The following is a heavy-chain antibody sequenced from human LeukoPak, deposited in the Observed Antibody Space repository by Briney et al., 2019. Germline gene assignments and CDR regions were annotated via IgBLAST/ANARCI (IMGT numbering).Heavy chain of an antibody. J-gene: IGHJ4*02. V-gene: IGHV3-7*01. CDR1: GFTFSTYR. CDR2: IKQDGSEK. D-gene: IGHD6-25*01. Sequence: GGSLRLSCAASGFTFSTYRMSWVRQAPGKGLEWVANIKQDGSEKHYVDSVKGRFTISRDDAKNSLYLQMNSLRGEDTAVYYCANWAGTTAGFSGPFDFWGQGTLVTVSS. CDR3: ANWAGTTAGFSGPFDF.